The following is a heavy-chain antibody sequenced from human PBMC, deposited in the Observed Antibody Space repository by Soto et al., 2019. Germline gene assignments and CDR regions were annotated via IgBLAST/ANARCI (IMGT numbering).Heavy chain of an antibody. J-gene: IGHJ6*01. CDR2: ISNDGSTY. Sequence: GGSLRLSCVVSGLNLNTFGMDWVRQTPGRGLEWMAVISNDGSTYYYADSVKGRFTISRDNSKNTLYLQMINLRPDDTGVYYCAKWARDSGDYYYYGVDVWGQGTTVTVSS. CDR1: GLNLNTFG. D-gene: IGHD3-10*01. V-gene: IGHV3-30*18. CDR3: AKWARDSGDYYYYGVDV.